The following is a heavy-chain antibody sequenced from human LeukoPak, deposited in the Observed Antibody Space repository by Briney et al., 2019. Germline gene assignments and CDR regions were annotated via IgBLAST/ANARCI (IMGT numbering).Heavy chain of an antibody. D-gene: IGHD6-19*01. Sequence: SGPTLAKPTQTLTLTCTFSGFSLSTTGVGVGWIRQPPGKALEWLALIYWDDDKRYSPSLKSRLTITKDTSKNRVVLTLTNMDPVDTATYYCAHRGSSGWSGYFDYWGQGTLVTVSS. V-gene: IGHV2-5*02. J-gene: IGHJ4*02. CDR2: IYWDDDK. CDR3: AHRGSSGWSGYFDY. CDR1: GFSLSTTGVG.